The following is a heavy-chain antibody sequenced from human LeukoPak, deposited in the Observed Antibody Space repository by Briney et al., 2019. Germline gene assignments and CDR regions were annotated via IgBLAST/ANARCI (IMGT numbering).Heavy chain of an antibody. V-gene: IGHV3-23*05. J-gene: IGHJ4*02. CDR3: ARQLGYCSAGTCYFDS. CDR2: FASGRSP. CDR1: GFTFDIYA. D-gene: IGHD2-15*01. Sequence: GGSLRLSCVASGFTFDIYALAWVRQAPGKGLEWVSSFASGRSPSYAHTVKGRLTMSRDDAKNTVYLQMDNLGAEDTAMYFCARQLGYCSAGTCYFDSWGQGSLVAVSS.